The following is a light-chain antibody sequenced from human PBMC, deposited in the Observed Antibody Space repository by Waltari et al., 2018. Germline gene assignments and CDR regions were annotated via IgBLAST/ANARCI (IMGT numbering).Light chain of an antibody. CDR3: QHSGNSMYT. Sequence: CRARQGIPTYSLALYQHRPGQAPRLRICGASLRAAGIPDRFGGSGSGADFTLTVNTLEPEDFAMYYCQHSGNSMYTFGQGTKVEVK. V-gene: IGKV3-20*01. CDR2: GAS. CDR1: QGIPTYS. J-gene: IGKJ2*01.